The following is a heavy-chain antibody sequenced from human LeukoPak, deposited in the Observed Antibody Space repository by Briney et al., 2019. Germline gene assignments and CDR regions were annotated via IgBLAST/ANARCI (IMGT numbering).Heavy chain of an antibody. CDR3: ARSCGGDCPFDY. V-gene: IGHV4-59*01. Sequence: PSETLSLTCTVSGGSISSYYWRWVRQPPGKGLEWIGYIYYSGSTNYNPSLKSRVTISVDTSKNQFSLKLSSVTAADTAVYYCARSCGGDCPFDYWGQGTLVTVSS. D-gene: IGHD2-21*01. CDR2: IYYSGST. J-gene: IGHJ4*02. CDR1: GGSISSYY.